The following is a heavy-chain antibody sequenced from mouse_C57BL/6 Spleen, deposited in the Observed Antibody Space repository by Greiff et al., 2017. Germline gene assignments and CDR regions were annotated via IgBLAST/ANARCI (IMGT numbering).Heavy chain of an antibody. J-gene: IGHJ1*03. V-gene: IGHV1-81*01. CDR1: GYTFTSYG. CDR2: IYPRSGNT. CDR3: ARDDGYYNWYFDV. D-gene: IGHD2-3*01. Sequence: VQLQESGAELARPGASVKLSCKASGYTFTSYGISWVKQRTGQGLEWIGEIYPRSGNTYYNEKFKGKATLTADKSSSTAYMELRSLTSEDSAVYFCARDDGYYNWYFDVWGTGTTVTVSS.